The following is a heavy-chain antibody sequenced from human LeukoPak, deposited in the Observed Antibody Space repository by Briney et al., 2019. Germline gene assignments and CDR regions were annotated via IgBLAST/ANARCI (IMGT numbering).Heavy chain of an antibody. CDR2: INPNSGDT. J-gene: IGHJ5*02. Sequence: ASVKVSCKASEYAFTAYYVHWVRQAPGQGLEWMGWINPNSGDTNFAQNFQGRVTMTRDTSISTVYMELSRLRSDDTAVYYCARVGQWLVENDWFDPWGQGTLVTVSS. D-gene: IGHD6-19*01. V-gene: IGHV1-2*02. CDR1: EYAFTAYY. CDR3: ARVGQWLVENDWFDP.